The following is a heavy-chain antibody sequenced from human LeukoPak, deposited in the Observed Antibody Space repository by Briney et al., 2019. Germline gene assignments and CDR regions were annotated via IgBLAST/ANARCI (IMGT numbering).Heavy chain of an antibody. J-gene: IGHJ4*02. Sequence: GGSLRLSCAASGFTFSSYAMSWVRQAPGKGLEWVANINPDGSEEYYSDSMNGRFSISRDNAKNSVYLQMNSLGAEDTAVYYCARHVNYNRCDYWGQGTLVTVSS. CDR2: INPDGSEE. D-gene: IGHD5-24*01. CDR3: ARHVNYNRCDY. CDR1: GFTFSSYA. V-gene: IGHV3-7*01.